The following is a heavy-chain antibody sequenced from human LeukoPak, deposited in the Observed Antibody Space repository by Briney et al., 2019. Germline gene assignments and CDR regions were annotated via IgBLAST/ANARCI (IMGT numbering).Heavy chain of an antibody. CDR2: IYTSGST. J-gene: IGHJ4*02. Sequence: SETLSLTCTVSGGSISSYYWSWIRQPPGKGLEWIGYIYTSGSTNYNPSLKSRVTISVDTSKNQFSLKLTSVTAADTAVYYCARRGGGYWGQGILVTVSS. CDR1: GGSISSYY. V-gene: IGHV4-4*09. CDR3: ARRGGGY. D-gene: IGHD3-16*01.